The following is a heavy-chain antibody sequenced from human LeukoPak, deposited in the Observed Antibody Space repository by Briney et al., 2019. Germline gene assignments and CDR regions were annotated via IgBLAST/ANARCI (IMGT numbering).Heavy chain of an antibody. D-gene: IGHD1-26*01. V-gene: IGHV4-59*08. CDR2: IYYSGST. Sequence: PSETLSLTCTVSGGSISSYYWSWIRQPPGKGLEWIGYIYYSGSTNYNPSLKSRVTISVDTSKNQFSLKLSSATAADTAVYYCARRYSGSYTNWFDPWGQGTLVTVSS. CDR3: ARRYSGSYTNWFDP. CDR1: GGSISSYY. J-gene: IGHJ5*02.